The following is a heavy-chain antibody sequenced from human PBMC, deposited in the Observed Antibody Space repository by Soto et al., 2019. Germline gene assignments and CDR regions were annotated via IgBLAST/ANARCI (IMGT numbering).Heavy chain of an antibody. CDR3: ARYGAVAGSGWNWFDP. CDR2: IYYSGST. Sequence: PSETLSLTCTVSGGSISSGGYYWSWIRQHPGKGLEWIGYIYYSGSTYYNPSLKSRVTISVDTSKNQFSLKLSSVTAADTAVYYCARYGAVAGSGWNWFDPWGQGTLVTVSS. V-gene: IGHV4-31*02. CDR1: GGSISSGGYY. J-gene: IGHJ5*02. D-gene: IGHD6-19*01.